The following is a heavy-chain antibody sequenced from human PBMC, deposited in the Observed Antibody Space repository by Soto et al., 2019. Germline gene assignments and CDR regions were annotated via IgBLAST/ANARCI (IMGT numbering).Heavy chain of an antibody. CDR1: GGSFSGYY. CDR2: INHSGST. J-gene: IGHJ5*02. CDR3: ARARKQYYDFWSGYHGFDP. Sequence: SETLSLTCAVYGGSFSGYYWSWIRQPPGKGLEWIGEINHSGSTNYNPSLKSRVTISVDTSKNQFSLKLSSVTAADTAVYYCARARKQYYDFWSGYHGFDPWGQGTLATVSS. D-gene: IGHD3-3*01. V-gene: IGHV4-34*01.